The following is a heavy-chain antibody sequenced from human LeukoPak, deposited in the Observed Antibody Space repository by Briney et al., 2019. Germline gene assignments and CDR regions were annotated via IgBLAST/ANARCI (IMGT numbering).Heavy chain of an antibody. CDR3: RASGGGGFDY. CDR2: INSDGSST. V-gene: IGHV3-74*01. J-gene: IGHJ4*02. D-gene: IGHD3-16*01. CDR1: GLTFSSYW. Sequence: GGSLRLSCAASGLTFSSYWMHWVRQAPGKGQVWVSRINSDGSSTSYADSVKGRFTISRDNAKNTLYLQMSSLRTEDTAVYYCRASGGGGFDYWGQGILVTVSS.